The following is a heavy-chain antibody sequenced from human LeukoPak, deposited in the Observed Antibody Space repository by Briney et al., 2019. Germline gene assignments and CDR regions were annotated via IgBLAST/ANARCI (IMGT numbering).Heavy chain of an antibody. CDR1: GFTFSSYA. J-gene: IGHJ3*02. V-gene: IGHV3-23*01. Sequence: PGGSLSLSCAASGFTFSSYAMSWVRQAQGKGLEWVSAISGSGGSTYYADSVKGRFTISRDNSKNTLYLQMNSLRAEDTAVYYCAKVRWGAAAGTNAFDIWGQGTMVTVSS. CDR2: ISGSGGST. D-gene: IGHD6-13*01. CDR3: AKVRWGAAAGTNAFDI.